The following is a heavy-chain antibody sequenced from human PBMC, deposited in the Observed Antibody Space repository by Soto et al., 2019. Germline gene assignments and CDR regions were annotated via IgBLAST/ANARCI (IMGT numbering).Heavy chain of an antibody. CDR1: GFTFNIYP. CDR3: ARDPNTPGGPNWASNFFDP. D-gene: IGHD7-27*01. J-gene: IGHJ5*02. V-gene: IGHV3-30-3*01. Sequence: RRLSCAASGFTFNIYPMHWVRQAPGKGPEWVAVISNDGSNKIYADPGKGQFTISRDNSKSTLYLQMDSLRPDDTAVYYCARDPNTPGGPNWASNFFDPWGQGTLVTVSS. CDR2: ISNDGSNK.